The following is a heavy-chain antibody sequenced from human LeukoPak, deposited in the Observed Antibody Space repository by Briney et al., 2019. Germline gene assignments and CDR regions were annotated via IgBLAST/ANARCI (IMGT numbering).Heavy chain of an antibody. J-gene: IGHJ6*03. CDR2: INPNSGGT. CDR1: GYTFTGYY. D-gene: IGHD6-13*01. CDR3: AREGSSWYSYYYYMDV. V-gene: IGHV1-2*02. Sequence: ASVKVSCKASGYTFTGYYMHWVRQAPGQGLEWMGWINPNSGGTNYAQKFQGRVTMTRDTSIGTAYMALSRLRSDDTAVYYCAREGSSWYSYYYYMDVWGKGTTVTVSS.